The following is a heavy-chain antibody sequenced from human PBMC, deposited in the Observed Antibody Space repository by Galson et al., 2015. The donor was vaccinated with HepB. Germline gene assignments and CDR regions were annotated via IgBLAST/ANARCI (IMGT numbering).Heavy chain of an antibody. V-gene: IGHV3-48*01. CDR1: GVSFSSYY. CDR2: ISSSSRTI. Sequence: SLRLSCAASGVSFSSYYLNWVRQAPGQGLEWVSYISSSSRTIYYAESVKGRFTISRDNGKNSLYLQMNSLRAEDTAVYYCARLAYDAFDLWGQGTAVTVSS. D-gene: IGHD2-21*01. J-gene: IGHJ3*01. CDR3: ARLAYDAFDL.